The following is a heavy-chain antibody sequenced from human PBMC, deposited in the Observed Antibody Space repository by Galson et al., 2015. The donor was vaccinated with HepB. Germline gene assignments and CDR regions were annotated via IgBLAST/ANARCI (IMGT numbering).Heavy chain of an antibody. CDR2: ISSSSSTI. CDR3: ARDLNGRDYYDSSGYYTY. CDR1: GFTFSSYS. Sequence: SLRLSCAASGFTFSSYSMNWVRQAPGKGLEWVSYISSSSSTIYYADSVKGRFTISRDNAKNSLYLQMNSLRAEDTAVYYCARDLNGRDYYDSSGYYTYWGQGTLVTVSS. J-gene: IGHJ4*02. D-gene: IGHD3-22*01. V-gene: IGHV3-48*01.